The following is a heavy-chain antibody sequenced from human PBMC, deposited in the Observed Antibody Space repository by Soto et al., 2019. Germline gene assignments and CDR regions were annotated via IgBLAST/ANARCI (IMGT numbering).Heavy chain of an antibody. D-gene: IGHD3-22*01. CDR3: ARSPSGFWFDP. CDR1: EYTFTSYA. J-gene: IGHJ5*02. Sequence: ASVKFYCKAAEYTFTSYAMHLVRQAPGQGLEWMGWISADNGNTKYAQKLQGRVTMTTDTSTSTAYMELRSLRSDDTAVYYCARSPSGFWFDPWGQGTLVTVSS. V-gene: IGHV1-18*01. CDR2: ISADNGNT.